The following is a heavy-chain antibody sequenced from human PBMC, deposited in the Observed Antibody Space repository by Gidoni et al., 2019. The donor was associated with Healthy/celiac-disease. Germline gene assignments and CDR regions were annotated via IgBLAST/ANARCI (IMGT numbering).Heavy chain of an antibody. Sequence: QVQLQQWGVGLLTPSVTLSLTCAAYGGSFRGYYWCWIRQPPGKGLEWIGEINHSGSTNYNPSLKSRVTISVDTSKNQFSLKLSSVTAADTAVYYCARGLVGYDAFDIWGQGTMVTVSS. CDR2: INHSGST. D-gene: IGHD2-21*01. J-gene: IGHJ3*02. CDR1: GGSFRGYY. V-gene: IGHV4-34*01. CDR3: ARGLVGYDAFDI.